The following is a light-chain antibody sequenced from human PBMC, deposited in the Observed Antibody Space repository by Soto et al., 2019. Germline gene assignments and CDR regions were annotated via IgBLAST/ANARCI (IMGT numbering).Light chain of an antibody. V-gene: IGLV2-11*01. Sequence: QSALTQPRSVSASPGQSVTISCTGTSSNVGGYNYVSWYQQHPGKAPKLMIYDASKRPSGVPDRFSGSKSGNAASLTISGFRAEEGADYYCCAFAASSTLVFGGGPKLPV. J-gene: IGLJ2*01. CDR3: CAFAASSTLV. CDR2: DAS. CDR1: SSNVGGYNY.